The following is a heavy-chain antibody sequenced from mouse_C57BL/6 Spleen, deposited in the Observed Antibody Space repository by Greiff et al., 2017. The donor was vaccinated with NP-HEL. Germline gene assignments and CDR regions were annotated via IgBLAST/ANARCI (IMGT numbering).Heavy chain of an antibody. V-gene: IGHV1-80*01. J-gene: IGHJ4*01. CDR3: ARHFPITTVVAYYAMDY. CDR1: GYAFSSYW. CDR2: IYPGDGDT. Sequence: QVQLQQSGAELVKPGASVKISCKASGYAFSSYWMNWVKQRPGKGLEWIGQIYPGDGDTNYNGKFKGKATLTADKSSRTAYMQLSSLTSEDSAVYFCARHFPITTVVAYYAMDYWGQGTSVTVSS. D-gene: IGHD1-1*01.